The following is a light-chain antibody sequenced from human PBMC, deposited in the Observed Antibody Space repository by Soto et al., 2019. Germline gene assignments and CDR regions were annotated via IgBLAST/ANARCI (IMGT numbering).Light chain of an antibody. V-gene: IGKV1-33*01. J-gene: IGKJ4*01. CDR1: QDISNY. CDR2: DAS. Sequence: GDRVTITCQASQDISNYLNWYQQKPGKAPKLLIYDASNLETGVPSRFSGSGSGTDFTFTISSLQPEDIATYYCQRTYNAAFGGGTKVDIK. CDR3: QRTYNAA.